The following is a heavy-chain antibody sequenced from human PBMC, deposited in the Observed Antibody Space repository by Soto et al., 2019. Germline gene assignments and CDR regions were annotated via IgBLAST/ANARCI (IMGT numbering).Heavy chain of an antibody. CDR1: GFTFSNYA. CDR2: VSSTGTSP. J-gene: IGHJ3*01. V-gene: IGHV3-23*01. Sequence: GGSLRLSCSASGFTFSNYAMSWVRQSPWKGLEWVSGVSSTGTSPYYAGSVQGRFTISRDNSKNMFYLQMKSLRAEDTAIYYCAKARPSGGYYYVEAFDVWGQGTMVTVSS. CDR3: AKARPSGGYYYVEAFDV. D-gene: IGHD3-22*01.